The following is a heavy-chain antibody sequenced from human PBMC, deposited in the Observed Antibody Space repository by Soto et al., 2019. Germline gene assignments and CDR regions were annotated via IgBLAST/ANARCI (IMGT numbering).Heavy chain of an antibody. V-gene: IGHV2-5*02. CDR1: GFSLSTSGVG. CDR2: IYWDDDK. D-gene: IGHD2-21*02. CDR3: THSRCGGDCLQSYSSHYYYGMDV. Sequence: QITLKESGPTLVKPTQTLTLTCTFSGFSLSTSGVGVGWIRQPPGKALEWLALIYWDDDKRYSPSLKSRLTITKDTSKKQVVLTMTNIDPVDTATYFCTHSRCGGDCLQSYSSHYYYGMDVWGQGTTVTVSS. J-gene: IGHJ6*02.